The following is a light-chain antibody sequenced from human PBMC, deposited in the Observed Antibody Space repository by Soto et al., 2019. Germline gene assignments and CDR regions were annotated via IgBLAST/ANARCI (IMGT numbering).Light chain of an antibody. V-gene: IGKV3-15*01. CDR2: GAS. J-gene: IGKJ3*01. CDR3: QQSYTTPPFT. CDR1: QSVSSN. Sequence: EIVMTQSPATLSVSPGERATLSCRASQSVSSNLAWYQLKPGQAPRLLIYGASTRATGIPARFSGSGSGTEFTLTISSLQAEDFATYYCQQSYTTPPFTFGPGTKVDIK.